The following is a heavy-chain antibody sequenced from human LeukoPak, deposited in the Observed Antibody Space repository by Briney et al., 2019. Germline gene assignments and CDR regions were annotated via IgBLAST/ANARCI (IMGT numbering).Heavy chain of an antibody. D-gene: IGHD6-19*01. Sequence: GGSLRLSCAASGFTFSSYGMNWVRQAPGKGLEWVSGISGDAGRTYYADSVKGRFTIYRDNSKNTLYLQMNSLRAEDTAVYYCAKERTSSDRTLTKKTQSAGTKYFQHWGQGTLVTVSS. CDR1: GFTFSSYG. V-gene: IGHV3-23*01. CDR3: AKERTSSDRTLTKKTQSAGTKYFQH. J-gene: IGHJ1*01. CDR2: ISGDAGRT.